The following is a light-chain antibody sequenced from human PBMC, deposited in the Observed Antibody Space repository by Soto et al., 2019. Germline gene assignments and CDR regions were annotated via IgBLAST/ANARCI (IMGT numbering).Light chain of an antibody. V-gene: IGKV3-20*01. CDR3: QQYGNSPQT. J-gene: IGKJ1*01. CDR2: DAS. CDR1: QTVSNNY. Sequence: EIVLTQSPGTLSLSPGDRATLSCRASQTVSNNYLAWCQQKPGQAPRLLIYDASSRATGIPDRFSGSGSGTDFTLTISRLEPEDFAVYYCQQYGNSPQTFGQGTKVDIK.